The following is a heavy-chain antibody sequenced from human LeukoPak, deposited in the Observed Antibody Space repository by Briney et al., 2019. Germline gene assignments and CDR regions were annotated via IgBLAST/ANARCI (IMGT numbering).Heavy chain of an antibody. D-gene: IGHD5-12*01. CDR2: ISAYNGNT. CDR1: GYTFTSYG. CDR3: ARLDGYDYVSYYYYGMDV. Sequence: ASVNVSCKASGYTFTSYGISWVRQAPGQGLEWMGWISAYNGNTNYAQKLQGRVTMTTDTSTSTAYMELRSLRSDDTAVYYCARLDGYDYVSYYYYGMDVWGQGTTVTVSS. J-gene: IGHJ6*02. V-gene: IGHV1-18*01.